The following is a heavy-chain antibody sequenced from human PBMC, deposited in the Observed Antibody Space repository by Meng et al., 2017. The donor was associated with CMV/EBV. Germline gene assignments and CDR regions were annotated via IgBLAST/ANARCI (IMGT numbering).Heavy chain of an antibody. Sequence: GESLKISCAASGFTFSNAWMSWVRQAPGKGLEWVGRIKSKTDGGTTDYAAPVKGRFTISRDDSKNTLYLQMNSLRAEDTAVYYCAREGEVTIFGVVIYYYYGMDVWGQGTTVTVSS. D-gene: IGHD3-3*01. CDR3: AREGEVTIFGVVIYYYYGMDV. J-gene: IGHJ6*02. CDR1: GFTFSNAW. CDR2: IKSKTDGGTT. V-gene: IGHV3-15*01.